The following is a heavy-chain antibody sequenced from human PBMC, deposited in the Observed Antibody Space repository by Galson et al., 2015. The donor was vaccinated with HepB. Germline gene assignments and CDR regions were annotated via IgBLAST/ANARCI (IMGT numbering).Heavy chain of an antibody. CDR2: IIPIFGTA. CDR1: GGTFSSYA. D-gene: IGHD2-2*01. V-gene: IGHV1-69*13. Sequence: SVKVSCKASGGTFSSYAISWVRQAPGQGLEWMGGIIPIFGTANYAQKFQGRVTITADESTSTAYMELSSLRSEDTAVYYCARGSVVPAASSWLFHGRHYYYMDVWGKGTTVTVSS. J-gene: IGHJ6*03. CDR3: ARGSVVPAASSWLFHGRHYYYMDV.